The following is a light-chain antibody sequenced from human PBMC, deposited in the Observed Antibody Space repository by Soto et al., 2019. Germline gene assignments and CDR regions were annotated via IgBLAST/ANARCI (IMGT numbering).Light chain of an antibody. J-gene: IGLJ7*01. Sequence: QSVLTQPPSASGTPGQRVTISCSGSRSSIGSNTVTWYQQVPGTAPKLLIYSNNQRPSGVPDRFSGSKSGTSASLAISGLQSEDEPDYYCATWDDSLNGPVFGGGTQLTVL. CDR1: RSSIGSNT. CDR2: SNN. V-gene: IGLV1-44*01. CDR3: ATWDDSLNGPV.